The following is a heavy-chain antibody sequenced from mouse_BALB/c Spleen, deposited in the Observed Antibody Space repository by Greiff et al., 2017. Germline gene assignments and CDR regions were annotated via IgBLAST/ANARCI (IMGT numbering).Heavy chain of an antibody. CDR1: GIDFSRSW. V-gene: IGHV4-1*02. J-gene: IGHJ4*01. Sequence: EVQLQESGGGLVKPGGSLKLSCAASGIDFSRSWMSWVRQAPGKGLEWIGEINPDSSTINYTPSLKDKFIISRDNAKNTLYLQMSKVRSEDTALYYCARYGNYGAMDYWGQGTSVTVSS. CDR2: INPDSSTI. D-gene: IGHD2-10*02. CDR3: ARYGNYGAMDY.